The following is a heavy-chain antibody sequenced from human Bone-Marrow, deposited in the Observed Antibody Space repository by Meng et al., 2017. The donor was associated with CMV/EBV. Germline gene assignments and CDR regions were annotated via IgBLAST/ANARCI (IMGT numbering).Heavy chain of an antibody. CDR1: GFTFATHH. CDR2: ISPDGKTT. V-gene: IGHV3-30*04. CDR3: ARDYTGNYCIDF. Sequence: GSLRLSCVASGFTFATHHIHWVRQTPGKGLEWVAIISPDGKTTHYADFVRGRFTISSDNSKKTLYLQMSNLGADDTAEYYCARDYTGNYCIDFWGLGTLVTVSS. J-gene: IGHJ4*02. D-gene: IGHD1-26*01.